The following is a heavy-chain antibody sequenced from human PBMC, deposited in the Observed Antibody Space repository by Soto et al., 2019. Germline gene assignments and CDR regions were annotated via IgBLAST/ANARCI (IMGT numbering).Heavy chain of an antibody. D-gene: IGHD6-6*01. CDR1: GFTFSSYG. V-gene: IGHV3-30*18. Sequence: QVQLVESGGGVVQPGRSLRLSCAASGFTFSSYGMHWVRQARGKGLEWVAVISYDGSNKYYADSVKGRFTISRDNSKNTLYLQMNSLRAEDTAVYYCAKEASSSSSSHYYYGMDVWGLGTTVTVSS. CDR2: ISYDGSNK. CDR3: AKEASSSSSSHYYYGMDV. J-gene: IGHJ6*02.